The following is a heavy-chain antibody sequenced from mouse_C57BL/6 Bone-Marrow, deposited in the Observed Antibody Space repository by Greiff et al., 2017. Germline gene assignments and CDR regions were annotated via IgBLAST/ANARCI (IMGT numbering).Heavy chain of an antibody. J-gene: IGHJ3*01. CDR2: IGSGSSTI. CDR1: GFTFSDYG. V-gene: IGHV5-17*01. CDR3: ARIYYGYDVAY. D-gene: IGHD2-2*01. Sequence: EVKLVESGGGLVKPGGSLKLSCAASGFTFSDYGMHWVRQAPEKGLEWVAYIGSGSSTIYYADTVKGRFTISRDNAKNTLFLQMTSLRSEDTAMYYCARIYYGYDVAYWGQGTLVTVSA.